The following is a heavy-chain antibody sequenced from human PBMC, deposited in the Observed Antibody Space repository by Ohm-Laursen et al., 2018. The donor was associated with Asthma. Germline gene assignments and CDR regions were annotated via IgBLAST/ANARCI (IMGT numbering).Heavy chain of an antibody. D-gene: IGHD3-3*01. CDR2: IIPIFGTA. Sequence: SVKVSCNASGGTFSSYAISWVRQAPGQGLEWMGGIIPIFGTANYAQKFQGRITITADESTSTAYMELSSLRSEDTAVYYCARPEITIFGVVTHPPYYYYGMDVWGQGTTVTVSS. CDR3: ARPEITIFGVVTHPPYYYYGMDV. J-gene: IGHJ6*02. V-gene: IGHV1-69*13. CDR1: GGTFSSYA.